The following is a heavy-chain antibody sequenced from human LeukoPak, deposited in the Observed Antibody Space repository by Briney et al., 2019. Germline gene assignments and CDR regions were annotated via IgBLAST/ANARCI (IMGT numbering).Heavy chain of an antibody. J-gene: IGHJ4*02. CDR1: GFTFSSYG. CDR2: ISYDGSNK. V-gene: IGHV3-30*18. D-gene: IGHD5/OR15-5a*01. CDR3: AKNIVSLVFGYFDY. Sequence: GGSLRLSCAASGFTFSSYGMHWVRQAPGKGLEWVAVISYDGSNKYYADSVKGRFTISRDNSKNTLYLQMNSLRAEDTAVYYCAKNIVSLVFGYFDYWGQGTLVTVSS.